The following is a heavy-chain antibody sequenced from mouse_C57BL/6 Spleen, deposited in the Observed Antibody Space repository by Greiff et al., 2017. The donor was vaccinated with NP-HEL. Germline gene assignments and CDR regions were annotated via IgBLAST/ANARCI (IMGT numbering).Heavy chain of an antibody. V-gene: IGHV1-55*01. CDR2: IYPGSGST. CDR3: ARKRFYDMDY. J-gene: IGHJ4*01. Sequence: QVQLKQPGAELVKPGASVKMSCKASGYTFTSYWITWVKQRPGQGLEWIGDIYPGSGSTNYNDKFKGKATLTVATSSSTAYLQLSSLTSEDSAVYYCARKRFYDMDYWGQGTSVTVSS. CDR1: GYTFTSYW.